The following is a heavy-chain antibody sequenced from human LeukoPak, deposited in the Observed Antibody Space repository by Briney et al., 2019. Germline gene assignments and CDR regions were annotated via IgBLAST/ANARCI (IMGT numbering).Heavy chain of an antibody. CDR3: AKGSSWYYYYGMDV. CDR2: ISYDGSNK. CDR1: GFTFSSYG. Sequence: GSLRLTCAASGFTFSSYGMHWVRQAPGKGLEWVAVISYDGSNKYYADSVKGRFTISRDNSKKTLYLQMNSLRAEDTAVYYCAKGSSWYYYYGMDVWGQGTTVTVSS. V-gene: IGHV3-30*18. D-gene: IGHD6-13*01. J-gene: IGHJ6*02.